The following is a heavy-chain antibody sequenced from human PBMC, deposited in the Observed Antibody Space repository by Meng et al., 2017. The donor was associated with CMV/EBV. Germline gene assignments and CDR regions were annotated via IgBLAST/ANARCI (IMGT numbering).Heavy chain of an antibody. CDR2: IYYSGST. J-gene: IGHJ4*02. V-gene: IGHV4-59*01. Sequence: SETLSLTCTVSGGSISSYYWSWIRQPPGKGLEWIGYIYYSGSTNYNPSLKSRVTISVDTSKNQFSLKLSSVTAADTAVYSCARASYDFWSGYYSLYFDYWGQGTLVTVSS. D-gene: IGHD3-3*01. CDR1: GGSISSYY. CDR3: ARASYDFWSGYYSLYFDY.